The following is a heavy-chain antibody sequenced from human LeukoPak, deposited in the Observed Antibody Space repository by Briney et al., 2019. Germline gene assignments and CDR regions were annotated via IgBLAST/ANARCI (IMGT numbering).Heavy chain of an antibody. D-gene: IGHD3-3*01. Sequence: GGSLRLSCAASGFTFDDYGMSWVRQAPGKGLEWVSGINWNGGSTGFADSVKGRFTISRDNAKNALYLQMNSLRAEDTALYYCARFHDFWSGKTPIDYWGQGTLVTVSS. V-gene: IGHV3-20*04. J-gene: IGHJ4*02. CDR2: INWNGGST. CDR1: GFTFDDYG. CDR3: ARFHDFWSGKTPIDY.